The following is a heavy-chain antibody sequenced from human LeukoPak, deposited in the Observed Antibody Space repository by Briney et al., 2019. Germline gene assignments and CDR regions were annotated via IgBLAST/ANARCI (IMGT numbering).Heavy chain of an antibody. CDR3: ASFSAIAAEDWFDP. CDR1: GGSISSSSYY. V-gene: IGHV4-39*07. D-gene: IGHD6-25*01. Sequence: SETLSLTCTVSGGSISSSSYYWGWIRQPPGKGLEWIGSIYYSGSTYYNPSLKSRVTISVDTSKNQFSLKLSSVTAADTAVYYCASFSAIAAEDWFDPWGQGTLVTVS. J-gene: IGHJ5*02. CDR2: IYYSGST.